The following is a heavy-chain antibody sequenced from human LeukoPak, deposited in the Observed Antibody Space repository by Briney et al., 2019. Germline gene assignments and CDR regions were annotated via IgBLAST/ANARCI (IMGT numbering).Heavy chain of an antibody. CDR2: ISSSSSYI. CDR1: GLTFSTSS. D-gene: IGHD3-22*01. V-gene: IGHV3-21*01. J-gene: IGHJ4*02. Sequence: GGSLKLSCAASGLTFSTSSMNWVRQAPGKGLEWVSSISSSSSYIYYADSVKGRFTISRDNAKNSLYLQMNSLRVEDTAVYYCARGAYYDYWGQGTLVTVSS. CDR3: ARGAYYDY.